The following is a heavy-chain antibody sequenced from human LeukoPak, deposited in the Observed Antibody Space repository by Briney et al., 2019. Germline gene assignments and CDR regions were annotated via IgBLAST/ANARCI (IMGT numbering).Heavy chain of an antibody. CDR2: IWYDGSNK. J-gene: IGHJ4*02. V-gene: IGHV3-33*01. Sequence: GGSLRLSCAASGFTFGSYDMHWVRQAPGKGLEWVAVIWYDGSNKYYADSVKGRFTISRDNSKNTLYLQMNSLRADDTAVYYCASGMVAKILGYFDYWGQGTLVTVSS. CDR3: ASGMVAKILGYFDY. CDR1: GFTFGSYD. D-gene: IGHD5-12*01.